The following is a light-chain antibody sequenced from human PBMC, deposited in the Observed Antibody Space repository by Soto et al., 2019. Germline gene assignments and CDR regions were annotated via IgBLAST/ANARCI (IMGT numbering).Light chain of an antibody. V-gene: IGKV3-11*01. J-gene: IGKJ1*01. CDR1: QAVNTR. CDR3: HQRQSCPRT. Sequence: EIVLTQSPATLSSFPGDRVTLSCRASQAVNTRLAWYQHKPGQAPRLLIYLASNRAAGVPARFSGSGSGTDFTLTISDVEPEDFAVYYCHQRQSCPRTFGQGT. CDR2: LAS.